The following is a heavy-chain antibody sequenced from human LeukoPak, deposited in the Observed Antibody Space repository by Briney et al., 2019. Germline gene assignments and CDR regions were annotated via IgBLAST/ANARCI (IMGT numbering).Heavy chain of an antibody. Sequence: ASVKVSCKASGYTFTGYYMHWVRQAPGQGLEWMGWINPNSGGTNYAQKFQGRVTMTRDTSISTAYMELSRLRSDDTAVYYCARTTKTKLGIGAFDIWGQGTMVTVSS. CDR1: GYTFTGYY. J-gene: IGHJ3*02. CDR3: ARTTKTKLGIGAFDI. D-gene: IGHD7-27*01. V-gene: IGHV1-2*02. CDR2: INPNSGGT.